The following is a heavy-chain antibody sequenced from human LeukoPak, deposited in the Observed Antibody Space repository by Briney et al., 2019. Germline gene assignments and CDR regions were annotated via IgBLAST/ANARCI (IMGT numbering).Heavy chain of an antibody. CDR1: GYTFTSYG. V-gene: IGHV1-69*13. CDR2: IIPIFGTA. Sequence: SVKVSCKASGYTFTSYGISWVRQAPGQGLEWMGGIIPIFGTANYAQKFQGRVTITADESTSTAYMELSSLRFEDTAVYYCARGRERGSSSSFTDYWGQGTLVIVSS. CDR3: ARGRERGSSSSFTDY. J-gene: IGHJ4*02. D-gene: IGHD6-6*01.